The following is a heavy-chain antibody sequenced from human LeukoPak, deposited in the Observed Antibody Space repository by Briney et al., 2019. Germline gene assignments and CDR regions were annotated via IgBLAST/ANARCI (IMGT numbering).Heavy chain of an antibody. J-gene: IGHJ5*02. CDR2: INHSGST. CDR3: ARAATNWFDP. CDR1: GGSFSGYY. Sequence: PSETLSLTCAVYGGSFSGYYWSWIRQPPGKGLEWIGEINHSGSTNYNPSLKSRVNISVGTSKNQFSLKLSSVTAADTAVYYCARAATNWFDPWGQGTLVTVSS. V-gene: IGHV4-34*01.